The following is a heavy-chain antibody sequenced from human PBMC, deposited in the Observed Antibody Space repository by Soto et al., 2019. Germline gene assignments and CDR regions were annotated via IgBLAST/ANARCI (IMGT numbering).Heavy chain of an antibody. D-gene: IGHD3-3*01. Sequence: ASVNVSCKASGYTFTSYDINWVRQATGQGLEWMGWMNPNSGNTGYAQKFQGRVTMTRNTSISTAYMELSSLRSEDTAVYYCARGRRSDFWSGYSYYYYYGMDVWGQGXTVTVSS. V-gene: IGHV1-8*01. J-gene: IGHJ6*02. CDR3: ARGRRSDFWSGYSYYYYYGMDV. CDR1: GYTFTSYD. CDR2: MNPNSGNT.